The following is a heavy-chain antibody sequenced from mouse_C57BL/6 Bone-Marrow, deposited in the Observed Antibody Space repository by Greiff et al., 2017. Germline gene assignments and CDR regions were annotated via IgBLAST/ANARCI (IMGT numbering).Heavy chain of an antibody. CDR2: IDPSDSYT. V-gene: IGHV1-59*01. Sequence: QVQLQQPGAELVRPGTSVKLSCKASGYTFTSYWMHWVKQRPGQGLEWIGVIDPSDSYTNYNQKFKGKATLTVDTSSNTAYMQLSSLTSEDSAVYYCADYYGGSDYWGQGTTLTVSS. J-gene: IGHJ2*01. D-gene: IGHD1-1*01. CDR3: ADYYGGSDY. CDR1: GYTFTSYW.